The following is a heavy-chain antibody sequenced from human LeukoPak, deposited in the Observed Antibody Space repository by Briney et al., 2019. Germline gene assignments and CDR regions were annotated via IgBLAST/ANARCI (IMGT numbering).Heavy chain of an antibody. D-gene: IGHD6-19*01. CDR3: AREIFGYSSGPTYGMDV. CDR2: ISAYNGNT. J-gene: IGHJ6*02. CDR1: GYTFTSYG. V-gene: IGHV1-18*01. Sequence: ASVKVSCKASGYTFTSYGISWVRQAPGQELEWVGWISAYNGNTNYAQKLQGRVTMTTDTSTSTAYMELRSLRSDDTAVYYCAREIFGYSSGPTYGMDVWGQGTTVTVSS.